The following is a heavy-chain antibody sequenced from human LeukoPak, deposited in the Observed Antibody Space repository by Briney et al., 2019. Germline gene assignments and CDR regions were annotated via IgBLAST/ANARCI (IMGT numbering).Heavy chain of an antibody. CDR3: ARMTTVTNYGMDV. CDR2: IYSGGST. CDR1: GFTFSSNY. J-gene: IGHJ6*02. Sequence: PGGSLRLSCAASGFTFSSNYMSWVRQAPGKGLEWVSVIYSGGSTYYADSVKGRFTISRDNSKNTLYLQMNSLRAEDTAVYYCARMTTVTNYGMDVWGQGTTVTVSS. D-gene: IGHD4-11*01. V-gene: IGHV3-53*01.